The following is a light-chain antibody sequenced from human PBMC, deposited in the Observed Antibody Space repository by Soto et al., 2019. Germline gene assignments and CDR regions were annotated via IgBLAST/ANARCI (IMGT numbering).Light chain of an antibody. CDR2: GAS. J-gene: IGKJ1*01. V-gene: IGKV3-20*01. CDR3: HQYATSPRT. CDR1: QSLRSGD. Sequence: PGAIATHSRKASQSLRSGDWACDQQIPGLAPVLLIYGASSRATGIPDGFSGSGSGTDFNLTVNRLAPEDFAVYYCHQYATSPRTFGQGTKVDIK.